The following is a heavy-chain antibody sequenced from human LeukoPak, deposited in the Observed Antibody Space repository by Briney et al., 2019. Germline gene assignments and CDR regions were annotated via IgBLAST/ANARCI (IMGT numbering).Heavy chain of an antibody. Sequence: PSKTLSLTCTVSGASISSYYWTWIRQSPGQGLEWIGYIYHTGATTYNPSLKSRVTMSIDTSKKQFSLKLTSVTAADTAVYFCARYGVSGWVIDNWGQGTLVTVSS. D-gene: IGHD6-19*01. V-gene: IGHV4-59*08. CDR3: ARYGVSGWVIDN. CDR1: GASISSYY. J-gene: IGHJ4*02. CDR2: IYHTGAT.